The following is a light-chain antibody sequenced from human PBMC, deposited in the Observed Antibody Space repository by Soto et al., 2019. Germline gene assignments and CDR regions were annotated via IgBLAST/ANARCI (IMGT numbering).Light chain of an antibody. V-gene: IGLV2-14*01. CDR3: SSYTSSSTPI. J-gene: IGLJ2*01. CDR1: SIDVAGYNY. Sequence: QSALTQPASVSGSPGQSITISCTGTSIDVAGYNYVSWYQQHPGKAPKLMIYDVSNRPSGVSNRFSGSKSGNTASLTISGLQAEDEADYYCSSYTSSSTPIFGGGTKVTVL. CDR2: DVS.